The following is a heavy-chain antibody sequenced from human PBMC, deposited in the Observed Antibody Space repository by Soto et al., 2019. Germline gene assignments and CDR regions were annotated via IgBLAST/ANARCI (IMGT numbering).Heavy chain of an antibody. V-gene: IGHV1-69*06. CDR3: ARVNTTICGVVIMNNWFDP. CDR2: IIPIFGTA. CDR1: GGTFSSYA. Sequence: SVKVSCKASGGTFSSYAISWVRQAPGQGLEWMGGIIPIFGTANYAQKFQGRVTITADKTTSTAYMELSSRRSEDTAVYYCARVNTTICGVVIMNNWFDPWGQGTLVTVSA. J-gene: IGHJ5*02. D-gene: IGHD3-3*01.